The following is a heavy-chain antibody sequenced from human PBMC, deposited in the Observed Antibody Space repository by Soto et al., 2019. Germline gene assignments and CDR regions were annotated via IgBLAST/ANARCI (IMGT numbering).Heavy chain of an antibody. J-gene: IGHJ6*02. Sequence: PGESLKISCKGSGYSLTNIWIHWVRQAPGKGLEWVSYISSSGSTIYYADSVKGRFTISRDNAKNSLYLQMNSLRAEDTAVYYCARKIRYFDWLLFPPVWGQGTTVTVSS. CDR2: ISSSGSTI. D-gene: IGHD3-9*01. V-gene: IGHV3-48*03. CDR1: GYSLTNIW. CDR3: ARKIRYFDWLLFPPV.